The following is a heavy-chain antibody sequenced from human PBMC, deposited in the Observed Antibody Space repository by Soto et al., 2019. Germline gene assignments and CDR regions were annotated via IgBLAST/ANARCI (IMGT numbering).Heavy chain of an antibody. D-gene: IGHD1-20*01. J-gene: IGHJ6*02. CDR1: GFSISSYY. CDR2: IYYSGIT. CDR3: ARYKSNYYYGMDV. Sequence: SETLSLTCTVSGFSISSYYWSWIRQPPGKGLEWIGYIYYSGITNYNPSLKSRVTISVDTSKNQFSLKLSSVTAADTAVYYCARYKSNYYYGMDVWGQGTTVT. V-gene: IGHV4-59*01.